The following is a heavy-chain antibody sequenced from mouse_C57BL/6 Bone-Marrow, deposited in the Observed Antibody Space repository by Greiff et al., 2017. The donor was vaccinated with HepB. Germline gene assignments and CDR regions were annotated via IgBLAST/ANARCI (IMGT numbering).Heavy chain of an antibody. CDR3: ARRDYYDWFAY. Sequence: EVKLMESGGGLVQPGESLKLSCESNEYEFPSHDMSWVRKTPEKRLELVAAINSDGGSTYYPDTMERRFIISRDNTKKTLYLQMSSLRSEDTASYYCARRDYYDWFAYWGQGTLVTVSA. D-gene: IGHD2-4*01. CDR2: INSDGGST. V-gene: IGHV5-2*01. J-gene: IGHJ3*01. CDR1: EYEFPSHD.